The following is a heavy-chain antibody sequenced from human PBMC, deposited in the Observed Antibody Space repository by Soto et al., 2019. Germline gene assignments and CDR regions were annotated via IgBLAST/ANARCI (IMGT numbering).Heavy chain of an antibody. D-gene: IGHD3-3*01. CDR1: GYTFNTYG. J-gene: IGHJ5*02. CDR2: ISAYDGKT. CDR3: ARDPHEFWTSYCFDP. Sequence: GASVKVSCKTSGYTFNTYGINWVRQAPGQGLELMGWISAYDGKTTYAEKFQGRVTLTTDTSTSTAYMELRILRSDDTAIYYCARDPHEFWTSYCFDPWGQGTPVTVSS. V-gene: IGHV1-18*01.